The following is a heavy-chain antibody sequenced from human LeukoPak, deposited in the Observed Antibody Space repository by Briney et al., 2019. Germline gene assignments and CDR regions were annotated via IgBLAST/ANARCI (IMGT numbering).Heavy chain of an antibody. CDR2: IASDGDT. CDR3: ANEAHRHLDLHN. CDR1: GFTLRHFA. V-gene: IGHV3-23*01. Sequence: GGFLRLSCAASGFTLRHFAMTWVRQAPGKGLEWVSSIASDGDTFYADAVKGRFTISRDISENTLHLQMNSLRADDTALYFCANEAHRHLDLHNWGQGTLVTVSA. J-gene: IGHJ4*02. D-gene: IGHD5-24*01.